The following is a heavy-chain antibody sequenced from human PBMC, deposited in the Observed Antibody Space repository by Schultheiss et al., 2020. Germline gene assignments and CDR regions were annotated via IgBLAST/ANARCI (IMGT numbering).Heavy chain of an antibody. Sequence: SVKVSCKASGGTFSSYAISWVRQAPGQGLEWMGGIIPIFGTANYAQKFQGRVTITADKSTSTAYMELSSLRSEDTAVYYCARLYCSSASCYQSYGLDVWGQGTTVTVSS. J-gene: IGHJ6*02. CDR1: GGTFSSYA. CDR3: ARLYCSSASCYQSYGLDV. D-gene: IGHD2-2*01. CDR2: IIPIFGTA. V-gene: IGHV1-69*06.